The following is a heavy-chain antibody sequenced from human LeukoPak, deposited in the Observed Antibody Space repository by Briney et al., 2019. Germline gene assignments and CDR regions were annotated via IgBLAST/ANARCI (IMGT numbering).Heavy chain of an antibody. Sequence: GGSLRLSCVASGLTFSSYSMNWVRQAPGKGLEWVSYISSSSSTIYYADSVKGRFTISRDNAKNSLYLQMNSLRAEDTAVYYCARVGYYDSSGYYEVAYYFDYWAREPWSPSPQ. V-gene: IGHV3-48*01. J-gene: IGHJ4*02. CDR1: GLTFSSYS. CDR3: ARVGYYDSSGYYEVAYYFDY. D-gene: IGHD3-22*01. CDR2: ISSSSSTI.